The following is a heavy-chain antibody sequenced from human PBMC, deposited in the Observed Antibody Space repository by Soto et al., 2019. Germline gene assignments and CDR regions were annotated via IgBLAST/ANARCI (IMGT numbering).Heavy chain of an antibody. V-gene: IGHV4-39*01. D-gene: IGHD3-3*01. CDR1: GGSISSSSYY. CDR2: IYYSGST. J-gene: IGHJ4*02. CDR3: ASILGSTIFGVVMTGGNFDY. Sequence: SETLSLTCTVSGGSISSSSYYWGWIRQPPGKGLEWIGSIYYSGSTYYNPSLKSRVTISVDTSKNRFSLKLTSVTAADTAVYYCASILGSTIFGVVMTGGNFDYWGQGTLVTVSS.